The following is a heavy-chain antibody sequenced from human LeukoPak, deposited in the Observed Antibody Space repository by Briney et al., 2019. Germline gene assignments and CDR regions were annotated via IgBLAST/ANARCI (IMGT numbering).Heavy chain of an antibody. Sequence: SATLSLTCTVSGGSISSYYWGWIRQHPGKGLEWIGYIYYSGSTNYNPSLKSRVTISVDTSKNQFSLKLSSVTAADTAVYYCARHGAYYDFMYYFDYWGQGTLVTVSS. CDR2: IYYSGST. V-gene: IGHV4-59*08. J-gene: IGHJ4*02. CDR3: ARHGAYYDFMYYFDY. D-gene: IGHD3-3*01. CDR1: GGSISSYY.